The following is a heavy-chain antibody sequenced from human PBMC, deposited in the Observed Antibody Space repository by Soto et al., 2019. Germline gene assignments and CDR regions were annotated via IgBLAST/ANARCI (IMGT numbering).Heavy chain of an antibody. CDR3: ARGIRGHYGFDV. CDR1: GFTFSNYW. V-gene: IGHV3-74*01. D-gene: IGHD5-12*01. CDR2: VKTDGST. Sequence: EVQLVESGGDLVQPGGSLSLSCAASGFTFSNYWMHWVRHAPGKGLVWVSRVKTDGSTYYADSVRGRFTIFRDNAKNTLYVQMNSLTVEDTAVYFCARGIRGHYGFDVWGQGTLVTVSS. J-gene: IGHJ3*01.